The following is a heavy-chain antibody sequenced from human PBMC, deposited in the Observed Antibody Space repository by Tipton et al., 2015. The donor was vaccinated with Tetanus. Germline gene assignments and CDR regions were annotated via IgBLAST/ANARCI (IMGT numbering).Heavy chain of an antibody. Sequence: QLVQSGAEVKKPGASVKVSCKASGFTFTSSAVQWVRQARGQRLEWIGWIVVGSGNTNYAQKFQERVTITRDMSTSTAYMELSSLRSEDTAVYYCAAVPARELQGSHFDYWGQGTLVTVSS. D-gene: IGHD1-7*01. CDR2: IVVGSGNT. J-gene: IGHJ4*02. CDR3: AAVPARELQGSHFDY. CDR1: GFTFTSSA. V-gene: IGHV1-58*01.